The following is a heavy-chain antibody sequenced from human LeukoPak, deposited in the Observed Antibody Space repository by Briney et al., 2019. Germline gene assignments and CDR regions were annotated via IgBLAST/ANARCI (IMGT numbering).Heavy chain of an antibody. J-gene: IGHJ4*02. CDR2: IIPIFGTA. CDR1: GGTFSGYA. Sequence: ASVKVSCKASGGTFSGYAISWVRQAPGQGLEWMGGIIPIFGTANYAQKFQGRVTITADESTSTAYMELSSLRSEDTAVYYCARNLRSSSWYYFDYWGQGTLVTVSS. V-gene: IGHV1-69*01. D-gene: IGHD6-13*01. CDR3: ARNLRSSSWYYFDY.